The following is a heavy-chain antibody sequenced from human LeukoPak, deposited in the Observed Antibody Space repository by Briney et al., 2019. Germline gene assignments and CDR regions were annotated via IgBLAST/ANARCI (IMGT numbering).Heavy chain of an antibody. CDR2: IYHSGST. Sequence: ETLSLTCAVSGYSISSGYYWGWIRQPPGKGLEWIGSIYHSGSTYYKPSLKRRVTIKVEKSKKQLYMKVRAVTDADRGVYYCARHKYSSGWSTELYYYYYMYVWGKGTTVTVSS. CDR1: GYSISSGYY. V-gene: IGHV4-38-2*01. J-gene: IGHJ6*03. D-gene: IGHD6-19*01. CDR3: ARHKYSSGWSTELYYYYYMYV.